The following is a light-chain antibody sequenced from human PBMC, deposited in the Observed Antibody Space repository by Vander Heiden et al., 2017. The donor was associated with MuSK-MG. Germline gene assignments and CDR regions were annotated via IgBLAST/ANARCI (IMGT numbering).Light chain of an antibody. CDR2: DAS. CDR3: QQYGSSPPST. Sequence: EIALTPSPGTPSLSPGETATLSCRASQRVSSGYLGWYQQRPGKAPRILIYDASSRAAGIPDRFSGSGYGTDFTRTISRLEPEDFAVYYCQQYGSSPPSTFGQGTRLEIK. V-gene: IGKV3-20*01. J-gene: IGKJ5*01. CDR1: QRVSSGY.